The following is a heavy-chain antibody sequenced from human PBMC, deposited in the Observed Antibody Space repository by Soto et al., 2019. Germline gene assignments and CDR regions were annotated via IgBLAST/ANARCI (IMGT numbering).Heavy chain of an antibody. CDR1: AYTFTSYY. J-gene: IGHJ6*03. CDR3: ARENTIFGVVIPYYYYYYMDV. CDR2: INPSGGST. Sequence: ASVNVSCNASAYTFTSYYMHWVRQAPGQGLEWMGIINPSGGSTSYAQKFQGRVTMTRDTSTSTVYMELSSLRSEDTAVYYCARENTIFGVVIPYYYYYYMDVWGKGTTVTVSS. V-gene: IGHV1-46*03. D-gene: IGHD3-3*01.